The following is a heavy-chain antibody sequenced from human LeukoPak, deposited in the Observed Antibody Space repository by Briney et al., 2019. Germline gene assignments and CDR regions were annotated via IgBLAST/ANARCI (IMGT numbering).Heavy chain of an antibody. D-gene: IGHD2-15*01. CDR1: GGSISSGGYY. CDR3: AALGYCSGGSCSPDAFDI. V-gene: IGHV4-31*03. Sequence: SETLSLTCTVSGGSISSGGYYWSWIRQHPGKGLEWIGYIYYSGSTYYNPSPKSRVTISVDTSKNQFSLKLSSVTAADTAVYYCAALGYCSGGSCSPDAFDIWGQGTMVTASS. J-gene: IGHJ3*02. CDR2: IYYSGST.